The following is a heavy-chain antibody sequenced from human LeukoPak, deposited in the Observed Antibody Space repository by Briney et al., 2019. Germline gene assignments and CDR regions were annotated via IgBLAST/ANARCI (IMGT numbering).Heavy chain of an antibody. D-gene: IGHD6-19*01. Sequence: GGSLSLSCAASGFTFSSYSMNWVRQAPGKGLEWVSSIGTSSSYIYYADSVKGRFTISRDNAKNSLYLQMNSLRAEDTAVYYCARAIAVAGTDWYFDLWGRGTLVTVSS. CDR2: IGTSSSYI. V-gene: IGHV3-21*01. CDR3: ARAIAVAGTDWYFDL. CDR1: GFTFSSYS. J-gene: IGHJ2*01.